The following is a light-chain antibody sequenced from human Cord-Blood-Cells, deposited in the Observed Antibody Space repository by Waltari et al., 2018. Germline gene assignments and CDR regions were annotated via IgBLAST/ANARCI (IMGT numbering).Light chain of an antibody. V-gene: IGKV1-5*01. Sequence: DIQMTQSPSTLSASVGDRVTITCRASQSISSWLAWYQQKPGKAPKLLIYDASSLESGFPSRFSGSGSGTEFTLTISSLQPDDFATYYCQQYNSYPIFGGGTKVEIK. CDR3: QQYNSYPI. CDR1: QSISSW. J-gene: IGKJ4*01. CDR2: DAS.